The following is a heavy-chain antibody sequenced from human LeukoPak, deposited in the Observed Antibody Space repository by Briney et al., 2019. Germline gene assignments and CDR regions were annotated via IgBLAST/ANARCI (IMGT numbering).Heavy chain of an antibody. V-gene: IGHV3-23*01. Sequence: GGSLRLSCAASGFTFSSYAMSWVRQAPGKGLEWVSAISGSGGSTYYADSVKGRFTISRDNSKNTLYPQMNSLRAEDTAVYYCAKSGSGWSLLDYWGQGTLVTVSS. CDR3: AKSGSGWSLLDY. CDR2: ISGSGGST. J-gene: IGHJ4*02. D-gene: IGHD6-19*01. CDR1: GFTFSSYA.